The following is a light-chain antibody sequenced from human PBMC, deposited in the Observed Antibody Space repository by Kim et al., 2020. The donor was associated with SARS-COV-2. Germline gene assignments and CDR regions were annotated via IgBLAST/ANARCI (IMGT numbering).Light chain of an antibody. J-gene: IGKJ2*02. Sequence: SPGERATLSCRASQSVSSSYLAWYQQKPGQAPRLLIYGASSRATGIPDRFSGSGSGTDFTLTISRLEPEDFAVYFCQQYGSSPCTFGQGTKLEI. CDR1: QSVSSSY. V-gene: IGKV3-20*01. CDR2: GAS. CDR3: QQYGSSPCT.